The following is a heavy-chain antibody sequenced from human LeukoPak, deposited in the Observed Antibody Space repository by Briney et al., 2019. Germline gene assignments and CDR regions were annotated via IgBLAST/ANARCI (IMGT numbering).Heavy chain of an antibody. CDR1: GYTFTSYG. D-gene: IGHD2-21*01. J-gene: IGHJ5*02. CDR2: ISAYNGNK. CDR3: ARVTIPGNWFDP. V-gene: IGHV1-18*01. Sequence: ASVKVSCKASGYTFTSYGISWVRQAPGQGLEWMGWISAYNGNKNYAQKLQGRVTMTTDTSTSTAYMELRSLRSDDTAVYYCARVTIPGNWFDPWGQGTLVTVSS.